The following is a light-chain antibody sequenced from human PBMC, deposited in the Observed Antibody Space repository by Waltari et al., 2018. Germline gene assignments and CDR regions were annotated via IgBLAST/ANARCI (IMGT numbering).Light chain of an antibody. CDR3: QVWDDTTNSGV. CDR1: NIESKS. Sequence: YVVTQPPSVSVAPGKTATLTCGGENIESKSVTWYQQKPGQAPGLVIFYDSDRPSGIPERFSGSNSGNTATLTISWVEAGDEADYHCQVWDDTTNSGVFGGGTRLTVL. CDR2: YDS. V-gene: IGLV3-21*04. J-gene: IGLJ3*02.